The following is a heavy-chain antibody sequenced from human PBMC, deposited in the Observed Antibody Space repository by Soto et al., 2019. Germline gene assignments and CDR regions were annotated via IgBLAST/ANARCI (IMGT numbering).Heavy chain of an antibody. CDR2: INPNSGGT. CDR1: GFTFTSSA. J-gene: IGHJ5*02. CDR3: GREVYRSSLNWFDP. D-gene: IGHD6-13*01. Sequence: GASVKVSCKASGFTFTSSAVQWVRQARGQRLEWMGWINPNSGGTNYAQKLQGWVTMTRDTSISTANMELSSLSSDDTAVCYCGREVYRSSLNWFDPWGQETLVTVSS. V-gene: IGHV1-2*04.